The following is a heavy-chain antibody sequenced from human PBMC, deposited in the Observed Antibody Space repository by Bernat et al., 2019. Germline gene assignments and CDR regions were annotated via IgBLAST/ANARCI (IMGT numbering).Heavy chain of an antibody. CDR1: GFSLTTSGMC. CDR3: ARIPSGYSSGFDY. D-gene: IGHD6-19*01. Sequence: QVTLRESGPALVKPTQTLTLTCTFSGFSLTTSGMCVSWIRQPPGRALEWLAFIDWDDDKYYSTSLKTRLTISKDTSKNQVVLTMTNMDPVDTATYYCARIPSGYSSGFDYLGQGTLLTVSS. J-gene: IGHJ4*02. V-gene: IGHV2-70*01. CDR2: IDWDDDK.